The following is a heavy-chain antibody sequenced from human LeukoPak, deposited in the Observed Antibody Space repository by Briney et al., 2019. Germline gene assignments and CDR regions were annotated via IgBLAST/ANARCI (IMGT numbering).Heavy chain of an antibody. D-gene: IGHD1-1*01. V-gene: IGHV3-7*01. CDR1: GFTFTNYF. CDR2: IRQDGSDK. J-gene: IGHJ4*02. Sequence: GGSLRPSCAASGFTFTNYFMTWVRQAPGTGLEWVALIRQDGSDKYYVDSAKGRFTISRDNANNLLFLQMNSLRVDDTAVYYCGRGAALNWNSGGIDYWGQGTLVTVSS. CDR3: GRGAALNWNSGGIDY.